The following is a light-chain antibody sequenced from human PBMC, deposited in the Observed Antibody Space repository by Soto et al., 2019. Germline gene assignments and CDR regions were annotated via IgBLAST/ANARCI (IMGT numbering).Light chain of an antibody. Sequence: EIVLTQSPATLSLSPGERATLSCRASQSVNSYLAWYQQKPGPAPRLLIYYASNRATGIPARVSGSRSGTDFTLTISRLEPEDSAVYYCQQRSNGPWNFGQGIKVDI. J-gene: IGKJ1*01. CDR3: QQRSNGPWN. CDR1: QSVNSY. V-gene: IGKV3-11*01. CDR2: YAS.